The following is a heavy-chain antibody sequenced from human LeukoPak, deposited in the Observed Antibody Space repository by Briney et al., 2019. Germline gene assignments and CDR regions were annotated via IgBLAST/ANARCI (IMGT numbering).Heavy chain of an antibody. D-gene: IGHD6-25*01. CDR2: ISYDGSNK. CDR3: ATSISDYYDAFDI. V-gene: IGHV3-33*05. Sequence: GGSLRLSCAASGFTFSSYGMHWVRQAPGKGLEWVAVISYDGSNKYYADSVKGRFTISRDNSKNTLYLQMNSLRAEDTAVYYCATSISDYYDAFDIWGQGTMVTVSS. CDR1: GFTFSSYG. J-gene: IGHJ3*02.